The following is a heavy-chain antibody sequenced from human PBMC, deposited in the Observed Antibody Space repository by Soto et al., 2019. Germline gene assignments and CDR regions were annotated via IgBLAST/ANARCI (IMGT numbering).Heavy chain of an antibody. CDR3: ARAVAGPNNWFDP. D-gene: IGHD6-19*01. J-gene: IGHJ5*02. CDR2: INPSGGST. Sequence: ASVKFSCKASGYTFTSYYMHWVRQSPGQGLEWMGIINPSGGSTSYAQKFQGRVTMTRDTSTSTVYMELSSLRSEDTAVYYCARAVAGPNNWFDPWGQGTLVTVSS. V-gene: IGHV1-46*01. CDR1: GYTFTSYY.